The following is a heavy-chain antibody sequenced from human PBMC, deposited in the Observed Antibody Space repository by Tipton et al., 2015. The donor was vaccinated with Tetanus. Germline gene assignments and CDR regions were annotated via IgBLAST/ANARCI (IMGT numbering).Heavy chain of an antibody. CDR2: VSYSGRT. V-gene: IGHV4-61*08. J-gene: IGHJ4*02. Sequence: TLSLTCTVPGGSVRSGDYSWNWIRQPPGKGLEWLAYVSYSGRTNSNYSLKSRITISRDTSKNQYSLKLSSVTPADTAVYFCARANYDFSMKGPFDAWGQGILVVVSA. CDR3: ARANYDFSMKGPFDA. D-gene: IGHD3-3*01. CDR1: GGSVRSGDYS.